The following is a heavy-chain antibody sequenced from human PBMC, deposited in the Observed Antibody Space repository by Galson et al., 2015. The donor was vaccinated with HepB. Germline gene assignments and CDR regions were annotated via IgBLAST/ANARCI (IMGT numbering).Heavy chain of an antibody. D-gene: IGHD3-10*01. Sequence: CAISGDSVSSNSAAWNWIRQSPSRGLEWLGRTYYRSKWYNDYAVSVNSRITINPDTSKNQFSLQLNSVTPDDTAGYYCAREWFGEFSWLGSWGQGTLVTVSS. J-gene: IGHJ4*02. CDR3: AREWFGEFSWLGS. V-gene: IGHV6-1*01. CDR2: TYYRSKWYN. CDR1: GDSVSSNSAA.